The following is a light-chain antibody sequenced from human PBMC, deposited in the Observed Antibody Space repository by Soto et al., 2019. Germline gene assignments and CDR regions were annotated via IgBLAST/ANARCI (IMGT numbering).Light chain of an antibody. Sequence: DVVMTQSPLSSPVTLGQPASISCRSSQSLLHSDGNTYFTWLQQRPGQPPRVLIYKISSRFSGVTDRFSGSGAGTDFTLTISRVEAEDVGIYYCMQATHLPHTFGQGTKVEIK. CDR3: MQATHLPHT. V-gene: IGKV2-24*01. CDR1: QSLLHSDGNTY. CDR2: KIS. J-gene: IGKJ1*01.